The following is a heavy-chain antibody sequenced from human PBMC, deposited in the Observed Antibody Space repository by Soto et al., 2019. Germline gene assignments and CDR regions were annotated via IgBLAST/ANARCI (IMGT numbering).Heavy chain of an antibody. D-gene: IGHD3-10*01. CDR1: GFTFSSYA. CDR3: AKFLWVGELNYYFYGMDV. J-gene: IGHJ6*02. Sequence: EVQLVESGGGLVKPGGSLRLSCAASGFTFSSYAMSWVRQAPGKGLQWVSVISGGGGRTYYADSVKGRFTISRDNSKNTLYLQMNSLRGEDSAGYYCAKFLWVGELNYYFYGMDVWGQGTTVTVSS. V-gene: IGHV3-23*04. CDR2: ISGGGGRT.